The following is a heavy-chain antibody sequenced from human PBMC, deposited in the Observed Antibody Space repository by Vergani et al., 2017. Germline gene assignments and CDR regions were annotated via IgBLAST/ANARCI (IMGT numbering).Heavy chain of an antibody. CDR2: IYYSGST. Sequence: QVQLQESGPGLVKPSETLSLTCTVSGGSISSYYWSWIRQPPGKGLEWIGYIYYSGSTNYNPSLKSRVTISVDTSKNQFSLKLSSVTAADTAVYYCARVRYCSGGSCLTFDPWGQGTLVTVSS. V-gene: IGHV4-59*08. CDR1: GGSISSYY. D-gene: IGHD2-15*01. J-gene: IGHJ5*02. CDR3: ARVRYCSGGSCLTFDP.